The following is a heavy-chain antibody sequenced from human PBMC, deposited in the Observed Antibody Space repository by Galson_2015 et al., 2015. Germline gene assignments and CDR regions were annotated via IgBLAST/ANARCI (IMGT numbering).Heavy chain of an antibody. D-gene: IGHD6-13*01. CDR3: ARVSRTDAFDI. V-gene: IGHV3-7*01. CDR2: IKQDGSEK. CDR1: GFTFSSYW. J-gene: IGHJ3*02. Sequence: SLRLSCAASGFTFSSYWMSWVRQAPGKGLEWVANIKQDGSEKYYVDSVKGRFTISRDNAKNSLYLQMNSLRAVDTAVYYCARVSRTDAFDIWGQGTMVTVSS.